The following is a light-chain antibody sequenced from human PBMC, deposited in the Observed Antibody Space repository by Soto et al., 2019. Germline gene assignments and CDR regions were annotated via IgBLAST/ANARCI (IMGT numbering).Light chain of an antibody. Sequence: QSALTQPASVSGSPGQSITISCTGTSSDVGAYNYVSWYQQHPGKAPKLMIYDVSNRPSGLSNRFSGSKSGNTASLTISGLQAEDEADYYCSSYTSSSSVVFGGGTKLTVL. J-gene: IGLJ2*01. V-gene: IGLV2-14*01. CDR2: DVS. CDR1: SSDVGAYNY. CDR3: SSYTSSSSVV.